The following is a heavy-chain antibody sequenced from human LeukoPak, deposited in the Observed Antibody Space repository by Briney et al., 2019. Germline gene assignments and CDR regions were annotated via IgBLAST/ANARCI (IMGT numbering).Heavy chain of an antibody. J-gene: IGHJ3*02. CDR2: IHGGGDVS. CDR1: GFTFSSYA. V-gene: IGHV3-23*01. Sequence: GGSLRLSCAASGFTFSSYAMGWVRQAPEKGLEWVSTIHGGGDVSYYADSVKGRFTISRDNSRNTLYLQMNSLRAEDTAVYYCAKDPNGDYVGAFDIWGQGTMVTVSS. D-gene: IGHD4-17*01. CDR3: AKDPNGDYVGAFDI.